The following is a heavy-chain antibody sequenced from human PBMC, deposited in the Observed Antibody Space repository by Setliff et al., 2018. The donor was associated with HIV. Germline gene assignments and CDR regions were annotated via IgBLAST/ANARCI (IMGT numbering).Heavy chain of an antibody. CDR2: IIPILGTT. CDR1: GGTFSNHG. J-gene: IGHJ6*03. Sequence: SVKVSCKASGGTFSNHGISWVRQAPGQGLEWMGGIIPILGTTQFAQKFQGRLTITADETTNTVFMELSNLRSDDTAVYYCARDRPHQHYFELYSFYYMELWGKGTTVTVSS. CDR3: ARDRPHQHYFELYSFYYMEL. V-gene: IGHV1-69*13. D-gene: IGHD3-10*01.